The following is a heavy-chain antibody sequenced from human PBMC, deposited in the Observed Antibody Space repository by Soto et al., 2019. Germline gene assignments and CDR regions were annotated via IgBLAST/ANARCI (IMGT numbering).Heavy chain of an antibody. J-gene: IGHJ4*02. Sequence: GASVKVSCKTSGYTFSAYYVHWARRAPGRGFQWLGWINPSNEITTFSEFFQGRITMTRDTSTNTVHMELNRLTFDDTAVYYCMRGGWGDSPIDYCGQGTQVTVSS. V-gene: IGHV1-2*02. D-gene: IGHD1-26*01. CDR2: INPSNEIT. CDR1: GYTFSAYY. CDR3: MRGGWGDSPIDY.